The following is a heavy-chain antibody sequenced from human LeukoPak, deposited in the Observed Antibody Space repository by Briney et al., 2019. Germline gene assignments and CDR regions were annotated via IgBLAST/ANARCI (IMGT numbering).Heavy chain of an antibody. Sequence: PGGSLRLSCAASGFAFSASGMHWVRQAPGKGLDWVAFIRYDGSNKYYADSVKGRFTISRDNSKNTLYLQMNSLRAEDTAVYYCAKDRARLLWFGESGDYWGQGTLVTVSS. CDR3: AKDRARLLWFGESGDY. CDR1: GFAFSASG. V-gene: IGHV3-30*02. J-gene: IGHJ4*02. CDR2: IRYDGSNK. D-gene: IGHD3-10*01.